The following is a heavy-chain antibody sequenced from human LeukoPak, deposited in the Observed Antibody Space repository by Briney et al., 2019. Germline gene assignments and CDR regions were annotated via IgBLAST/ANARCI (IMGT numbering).Heavy chain of an antibody. CDR2: IYYSGST. V-gene: IGHV4-30-4*07. CDR1: GVSISSGGYS. D-gene: IGHD1-26*01. Sequence: SQTLSLTCAVSGVSISSGGYSWSWIRQPPGKGLEWIGHIYYSGSTYYNPSLKSRVTISVDTSKNHFSLKLRSVTAADTAVYYCSREVVGAWNRFDPWGQGTLVTVSS. J-gene: IGHJ5*02. CDR3: SREVVGAWNRFDP.